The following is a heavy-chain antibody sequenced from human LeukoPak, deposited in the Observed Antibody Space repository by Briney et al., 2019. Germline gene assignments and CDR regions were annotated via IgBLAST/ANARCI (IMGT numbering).Heavy chain of an antibody. CDR3: AKVHGTLTVESPFDY. Sequence: QTGGSLRLSCAASGFTFSSYAMSWVRQAPGKGLEWVSAIWSSSGNTYYADSVTGRFTISRDNSKNTLYLQMHSLRADDTAVYYCAKVHGTLTVESPFDYWGQGTLVTVSS. D-gene: IGHD4-23*01. CDR1: GFTFSSYA. J-gene: IGHJ4*02. CDR2: IWSSSGNT. V-gene: IGHV3-23*01.